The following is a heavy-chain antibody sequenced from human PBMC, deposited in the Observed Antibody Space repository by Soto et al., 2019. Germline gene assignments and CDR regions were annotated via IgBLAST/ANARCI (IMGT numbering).Heavy chain of an antibody. Sequence: EVQLVETGGGLIQPGGSLRLSCAASGFTVSSNYMSWVRQAPGKGLEWVSVIYSGGSTYYADSVKGRFTVSRDNSKNTVYLQMNSLRAEDTAVYYCASAYESSGYFYYWGQVTLVTVSS. CDR2: IYSGGST. CDR1: GFTVSSNY. J-gene: IGHJ4*02. D-gene: IGHD3-22*01. V-gene: IGHV3-53*02. CDR3: ASAYESSGYFYY.